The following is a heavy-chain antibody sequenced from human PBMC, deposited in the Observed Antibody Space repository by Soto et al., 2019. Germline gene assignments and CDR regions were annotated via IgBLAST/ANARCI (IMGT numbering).Heavy chain of an antibody. CDR2: IDPSDSYT. J-gene: IGHJ3*02. V-gene: IGHV5-10-1*01. CDR3: AGLVVVTANDAFDI. D-gene: IGHD2-21*02. Sequence: GESLKISCMGSGYSFTSYWISWVRQMPGKGLEWMGRIDPSDSYTNYSPSFQGHVTISADKSISTAYLQWSSLKASDTAMYYCAGLVVVTANDAFDIWGQGTMVTVSS. CDR1: GYSFTSYW.